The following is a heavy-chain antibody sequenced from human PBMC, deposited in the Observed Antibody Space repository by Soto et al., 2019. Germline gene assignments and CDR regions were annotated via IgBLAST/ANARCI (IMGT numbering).Heavy chain of an antibody. CDR1: GFTFSSYE. CDR3: ASDSWGSYYRMGAFDI. D-gene: IGHD1-26*01. J-gene: IGHJ3*02. V-gene: IGHV3-48*03. Sequence: LRLSCAASGFTFSSYEMNWVRQAPGKGLEWVSYISSSGSTIYYADSVKGRFTISRDNAENSLYLQMNSLRAEDTAVYYCASDSWGSYYRMGAFDIWGQGTMVTVSS. CDR2: ISSSGSTI.